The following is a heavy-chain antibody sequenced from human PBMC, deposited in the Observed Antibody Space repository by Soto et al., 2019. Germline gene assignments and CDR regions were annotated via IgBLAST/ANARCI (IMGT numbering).Heavy chain of an antibody. V-gene: IGHV1-2*04. CDR1: GYTFTGYY. J-gene: IGHJ2*01. CDR2: INPNSGGT. CDR3: ARVYVDTAMVKVRYFDL. D-gene: IGHD5-18*01. Sequence: ASVKVSCKASGYTFTGYYMHWVRQAPGQGLEWMGWINPNSGGTNYAQKFQGWVTMTRDTSISTAYMELSRLRSDDTAVYYCARVYVDTAMVKVRYFDLWGRGTLVTVSS.